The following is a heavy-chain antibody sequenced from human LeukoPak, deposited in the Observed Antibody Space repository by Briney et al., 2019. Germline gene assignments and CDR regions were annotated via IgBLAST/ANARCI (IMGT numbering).Heavy chain of an antibody. J-gene: IGHJ4*02. CDR2: IKRKTDGGTK. D-gene: IGHD6-19*01. Sequence: GGSLRLSCAASGFTFSNAWMTWVRQAPGKGLEWVGRIKRKTDGGTKDYAAPVKGRFTISRDDSKNTLYLQMNSLKTEDTAVYYCITAIRLAVAVYPYWGQGTLVTVSS. V-gene: IGHV3-15*01. CDR1: GFTFSNAW. CDR3: ITAIRLAVAVYPY.